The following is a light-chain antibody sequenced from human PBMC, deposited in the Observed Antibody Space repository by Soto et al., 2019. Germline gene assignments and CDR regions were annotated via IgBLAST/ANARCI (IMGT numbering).Light chain of an antibody. J-gene: IGLJ2*01. V-gene: IGLV2-23*01. CDR1: SSDVGSYNL. CDR3: FSYAVGSTLV. Sequence: QSALTQPASVSGSPGQSITISCTGTSSDVGSYNLVSWHQQHPGKAPKLMIYEGSKRPSGVSHRFSGSKSGNTASLTISGLQAEDEADYYCFSYAVGSTLVFGGGTKVTVL. CDR2: EGS.